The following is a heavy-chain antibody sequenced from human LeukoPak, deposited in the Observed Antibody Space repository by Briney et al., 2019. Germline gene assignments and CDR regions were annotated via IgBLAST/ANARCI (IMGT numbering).Heavy chain of an antibody. V-gene: IGHV3-33*01. CDR1: GFSFSGYG. CDR2: IWYDGSKT. CDR3: ARDSRGSPAY. J-gene: IGHJ4*02. Sequence: PGRSLSLSCAASGFSFSGYGMHWVRQAPGKGLEWVALIWYDGSKTYYGDSVKGRFTISRDNSKNTLYLQMNSLRAEDTAVYYCARDSRGSPAYWGQGTLVTVSS. D-gene: IGHD3-16*01.